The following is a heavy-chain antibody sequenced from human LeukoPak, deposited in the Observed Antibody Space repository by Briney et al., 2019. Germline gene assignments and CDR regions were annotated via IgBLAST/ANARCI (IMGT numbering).Heavy chain of an antibody. V-gene: IGHV3-48*03. Sequence: GGSLRLSCAASGFTISSYEMNWVRQAPGKGLEWVSYISSSGSTIYYADSVKGRFTISRDNAKNSLYLQMNSLRAEDTAVYYCARVGIAAADHFDYWGQGTLVTVSS. CDR3: ARVGIAAADHFDY. D-gene: IGHD6-13*01. J-gene: IGHJ4*02. CDR2: ISSSGSTI. CDR1: GFTISSYE.